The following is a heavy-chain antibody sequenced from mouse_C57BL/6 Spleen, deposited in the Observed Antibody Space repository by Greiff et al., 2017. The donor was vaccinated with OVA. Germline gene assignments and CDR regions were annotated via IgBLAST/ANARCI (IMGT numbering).Heavy chain of an antibody. CDR3: TRSGLWGDAMDY. J-gene: IGHJ4*01. D-gene: IGHD3-2*02. CDR1: GYTFTDYE. Sequence: QVQLQQSGAELVRPGASVTLSCKASGYTFTDYEMHWVKQTPVHGLEWIGAIDPETGGTAYNQKFKGKAILTADKSSSTAYMELRSLTSEDSAVYYCTRSGLWGDAMDYWGQGTSVTVSS. V-gene: IGHV1-15*01. CDR2: IDPETGGT.